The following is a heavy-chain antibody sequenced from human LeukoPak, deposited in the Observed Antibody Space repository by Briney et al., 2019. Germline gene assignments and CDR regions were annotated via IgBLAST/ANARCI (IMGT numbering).Heavy chain of an antibody. D-gene: IGHD1-26*01. CDR2: IYHSGST. Sequence: PSETLSLTCTVSGGSISSGGYYWSWIRQPPGKGLEWIGYIYHSGSTYYNPSLKSRVTISVDRSKNQFSLKLSSVTAADTAVYYCARAKVGAISSFDYWGQGTPVTVSS. V-gene: IGHV4-30-2*01. CDR3: ARAKVGAISSFDY. J-gene: IGHJ4*02. CDR1: GGSISSGGYY.